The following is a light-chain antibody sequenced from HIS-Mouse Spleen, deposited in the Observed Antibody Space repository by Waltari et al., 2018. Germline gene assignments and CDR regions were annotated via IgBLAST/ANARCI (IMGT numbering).Light chain of an antibody. CDR1: ALPKKY. J-gene: IGLJ2*01. CDR2: GDR. CDR3: YSTDSSGNHRG. Sequence: SSELTQPPSVSVSPGQTARITCSGDALPKKYAYWYPQKSGQAPVLVIYGDRKRPSGIPERFAGSSSGIMATLTISGDQVEDEADYYCYSTDSSGNHRGFGRVTKLTVL. V-gene: IGLV3-10*01.